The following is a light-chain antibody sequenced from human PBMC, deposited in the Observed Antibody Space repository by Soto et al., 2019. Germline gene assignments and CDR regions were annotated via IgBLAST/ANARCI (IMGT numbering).Light chain of an antibody. Sequence: DIQMTQSPSSLSASVGDRVTITCRASQGISNYIAWYQQKPGKAPKLLIYAASTLQSGVPSRFSGSGSVTDFTLTINSLQSEDVATYSCQKYSSGPLFGPGTKVDIK. J-gene: IGKJ3*01. CDR2: AAS. V-gene: IGKV1-27*01. CDR1: QGISNY. CDR3: QKYSSGPL.